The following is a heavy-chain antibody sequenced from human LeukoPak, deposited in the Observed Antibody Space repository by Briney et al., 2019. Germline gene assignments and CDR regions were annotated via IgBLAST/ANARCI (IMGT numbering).Heavy chain of an antibody. J-gene: IGHJ4*02. CDR3: AKDPERITMIVVVIKEGYFDY. Sequence: PGGSLRLSCAASGFTFDDYAMHWVRQAPGKGLEWVSAISGSGGSTYYADSVKGRFTISRDNSKNTLYLQMNSLRAEDTAVYYCAKDPERITMIVVVIKEGYFDYWGQGTLVTVSS. D-gene: IGHD3-22*01. CDR1: GFTFDDYA. V-gene: IGHV3-23*01. CDR2: ISGSGGST.